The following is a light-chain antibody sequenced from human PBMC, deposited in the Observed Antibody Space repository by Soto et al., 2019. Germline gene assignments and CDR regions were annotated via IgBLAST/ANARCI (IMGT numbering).Light chain of an antibody. CDR2: SAT. J-gene: IGKJ4*01. CDR1: QDIGEC. CDR3: QQGHTFPLT. Sequence: DIQMTQSPSSVPASVGDRVTITCRASQDIGECLAWHQQKPGKAPELLMYSATTLHSGVPSRFSGSGSGTEFTLTINSLQPEDFATYYCQQGHTFPLTFGGGTKVEIK. V-gene: IGKV1-12*01.